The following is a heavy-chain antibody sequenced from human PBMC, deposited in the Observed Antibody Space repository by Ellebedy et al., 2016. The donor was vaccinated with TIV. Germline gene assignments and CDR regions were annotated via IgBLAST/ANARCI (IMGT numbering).Heavy chain of an antibody. J-gene: IGHJ4*02. D-gene: IGHD3-22*01. CDR2: INSNSGGT. CDR1: GYTFTGYY. Sequence: AASVTVSCKASGYTFTGYYLHWARQAPGQGLEWMGWINSNSGGTNYAQKFQGRVTLTRDTTISTAYMELSRLRSDDTAVYHCVRERDETSAYFAYWGQGTLVTVSS. V-gene: IGHV1-2*02. CDR3: VRERDETSAYFAY.